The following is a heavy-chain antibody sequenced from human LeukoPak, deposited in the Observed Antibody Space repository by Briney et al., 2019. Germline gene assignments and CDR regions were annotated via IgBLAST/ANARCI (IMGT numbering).Heavy chain of an antibody. CDR1: GDSISTYY. J-gene: IGHJ2*01. V-gene: IGHV4-4*07. CDR3: ARANSGYDL. Sequence: SETLSLTCTVSGDSISTYYWTWIRQPAGKALEWIGRIHLSGSTNYNPSPKSRVTMSLDTSKNQFSLKLTSVTAADTAVYYCARANSGYDLWGRGTLVTVSS. CDR2: IHLSGST. D-gene: IGHD5-12*01.